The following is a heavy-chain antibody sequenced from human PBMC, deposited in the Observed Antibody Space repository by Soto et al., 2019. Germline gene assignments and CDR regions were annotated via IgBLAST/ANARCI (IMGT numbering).Heavy chain of an antibody. CDR1: EDTFTRYV. CDR3: ATSTIDTSTWKQYFYGMDV. V-gene: IGHV1-3*01. Sequence: QVQLVQSGAEVKKPGASVKVSCKASEDTFTRYVIHWVRQAPGQRLEWMGWINAGNGNTKYSQNFQGRVTITRDASASTPYMELSSLRSQDTAVYYCATSTIDTSTWKQYFYGMDVWGQGSTVTVSS. J-gene: IGHJ6*02. D-gene: IGHD6-13*01. CDR2: INAGNGNT.